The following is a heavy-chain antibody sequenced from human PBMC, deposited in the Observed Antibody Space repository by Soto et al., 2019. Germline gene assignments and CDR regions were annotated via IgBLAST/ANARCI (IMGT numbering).Heavy chain of an antibody. Sequence: QITLKESGRPLVRPTQTLTLTCTFSGFSLSTTGEGVAWIRQPPGKALEWLALIYWNDDKRYSPSLKSRLTITKDTSKNQVVLTMTNMDPVDTATYFCAHRSSLTLYRTSGYIFDSWGQGTLVIVSS. CDR3: AHRSSLTLYRTSGYIFDS. D-gene: IGHD3-22*01. CDR1: GFSLSTTGEG. CDR2: IYWNDDK. V-gene: IGHV2-5*01. J-gene: IGHJ4*02.